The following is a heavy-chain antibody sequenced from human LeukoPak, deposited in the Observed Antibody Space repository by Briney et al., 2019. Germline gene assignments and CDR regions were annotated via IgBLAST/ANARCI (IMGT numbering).Heavy chain of an antibody. Sequence: VASVKVSCKASGGTFSSYAISWVRQAPGQGLEWMGGIIPIFGTANYAQKVQGRVTITTDESTSTAYMELSSLRSEDTAVYYCARVVRDSSGYVPHYFDYWGQGTLVTVSS. V-gene: IGHV1-69*05. CDR1: GGTFSSYA. CDR3: ARVVRDSSGYVPHYFDY. D-gene: IGHD3-22*01. CDR2: IIPIFGTA. J-gene: IGHJ4*02.